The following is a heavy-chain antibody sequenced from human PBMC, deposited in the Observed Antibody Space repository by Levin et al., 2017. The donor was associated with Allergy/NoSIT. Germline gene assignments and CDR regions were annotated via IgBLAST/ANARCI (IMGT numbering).Heavy chain of an antibody. CDR3: ARVADYYDSSGYYGLDDY. V-gene: IGHV3-20*04. Sequence: LSLTCAASGFTFDDYGMSWVRQAPGKGLEWVSGINWNGGSTGYADSVKGRFTISRDNAKNSLYLQMNSLRAEDTALYYCARVADYYDSSGYYGLDDYWGQGTLVTVSS. CDR1: GFTFDDYG. CDR2: INWNGGST. J-gene: IGHJ4*02. D-gene: IGHD3-22*01.